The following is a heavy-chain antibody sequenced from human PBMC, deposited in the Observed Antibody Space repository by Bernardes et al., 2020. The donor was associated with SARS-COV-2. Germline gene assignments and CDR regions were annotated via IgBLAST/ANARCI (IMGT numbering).Heavy chain of an antibody. CDR1: GGSISSYY. CDR3: ASSGWPPVGY. D-gene: IGHD6-19*01. CDR2: IYYSGST. J-gene: IGHJ4*02. V-gene: IGHV4-59*08. Sequence: SETLSLTCTVSGGSISSYYWSWIRQPPGNVLEWIGYIYYSGSTNYNPSLKSRVTISVDTSKNQFSLKLSSVTAADTAVYYCASSGWPPVGYWGQGTLVTVSS.